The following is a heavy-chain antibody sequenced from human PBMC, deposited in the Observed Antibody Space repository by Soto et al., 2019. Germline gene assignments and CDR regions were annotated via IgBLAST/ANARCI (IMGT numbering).Heavy chain of an antibody. D-gene: IGHD2-8*01. Sequence: QVQLQESGPGLVKPSQTLSLTCTVSGGSISSGDYYWSWIRQPPGKGLEWIGYILYSGTTNYNPSLESRLTISVDTSTNQFSLKLTSVTAAATAVYYCARNGALDYWGRGTLVTVSS. V-gene: IGHV4-30-4*01. CDR3: ARNGALDY. CDR2: ILYSGTT. J-gene: IGHJ4*02. CDR1: GGSISSGDYY.